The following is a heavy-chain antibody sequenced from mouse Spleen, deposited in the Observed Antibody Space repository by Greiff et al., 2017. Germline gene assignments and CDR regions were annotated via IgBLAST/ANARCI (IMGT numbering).Heavy chain of an antibody. CDR1: GFSLTSYG. V-gene: IGHV2-6*01. Sequence: VQLQQSGPGLVAPSQSLSITCTVSGFSLTSYGVDWVRQSPGKGLEWLGVIWGGGSTNYNSALKSRLSISKDNSKSQVFLKMNSLQTDDTAMYYCASDGITTGYAMDSWGQGTSVTVSS. D-gene: IGHD1-1*01. CDR3: ASDGITTGYAMDS. J-gene: IGHJ4*01. CDR2: IWGGGST.